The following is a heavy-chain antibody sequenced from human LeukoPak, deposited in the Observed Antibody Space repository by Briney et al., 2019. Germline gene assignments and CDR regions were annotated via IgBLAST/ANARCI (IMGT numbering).Heavy chain of an antibody. V-gene: IGHV4-59*04. CDR2: IYYSGST. J-gene: IGHJ6*02. Sequence: SETLSLTCTVSGGSISTYYWSWIRQPPGKGLEWIGYIYYSGSTYYNPSLKSRVTISVDTSKNQFSLKLSSVTAADTAVYYCARAMPGYCSNTSCYGGYYYYGMDVWGQGTTVTVSS. D-gene: IGHD2-2*01. CDR1: GGSISTYY. CDR3: ARAMPGYCSNTSCYGGYYYYGMDV.